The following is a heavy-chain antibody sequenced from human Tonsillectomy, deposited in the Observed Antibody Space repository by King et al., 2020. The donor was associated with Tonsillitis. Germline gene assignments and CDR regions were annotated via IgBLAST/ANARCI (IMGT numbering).Heavy chain of an antibody. CDR1: GYTFTSYG. Sequence: QLVQSGAEVKKPGASVKVSCKASGYTFTSYGISWVRQAPGQGLEWMGWISVYNGNTKYAQKLQGRVTMTTDTSTSTAYMELRSLRSDDTAVYYCARAQGTSLENYYYCGVDVWGRGTTVTVSS. CDR2: ISVYNGNT. J-gene: IGHJ6*02. CDR3: ARAQGTSLENYYYCGVDV. V-gene: IGHV1-18*04. D-gene: IGHD1-14*01.